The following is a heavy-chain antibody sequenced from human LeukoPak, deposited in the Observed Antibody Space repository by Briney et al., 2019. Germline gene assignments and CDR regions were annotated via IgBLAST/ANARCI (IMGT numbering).Heavy chain of an antibody. J-gene: IGHJ2*01. CDR1: GFTFSNYG. CDR2: ISGSGDNT. V-gene: IGHV3-23*01. CDR3: AKDWTGTKPFDL. D-gene: IGHD3/OR15-3a*01. Sequence: PGGSLRLSCAASGFTFSNYGMSWVRQAPGKGLEWVSAISGSGDNTYYADSVKGRFTIPRDNSKSTLYVQMNSLRAEDTAVYYCAKDWTGTKPFDLWGRGTLVTVSS.